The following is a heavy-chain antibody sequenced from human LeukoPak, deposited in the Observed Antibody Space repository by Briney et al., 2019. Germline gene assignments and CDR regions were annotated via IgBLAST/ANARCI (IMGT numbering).Heavy chain of an antibody. CDR2: IYYSGST. Sequence: SETLSLTCTVSGGSISSYYWSWIRQPPGKGLEWIGYIYYSGSTNYNPSLKSRVTISVDTSKNHFSLKLSSVTAADTAVYYCANGGYCSSTSCYPNWFDPWGQGTLVTVSS. CDR3: ANGGYCSSTSCYPNWFDP. D-gene: IGHD2-2*01. V-gene: IGHV4-59*01. CDR1: GGSISSYY. J-gene: IGHJ5*02.